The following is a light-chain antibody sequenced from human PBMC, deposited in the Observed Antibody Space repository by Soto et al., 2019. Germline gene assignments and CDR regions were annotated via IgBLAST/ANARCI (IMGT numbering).Light chain of an antibody. J-gene: IGKJ1*01. V-gene: IGKV2-28*01. CDR3: MQPLHTPWT. CDR1: QSLLHSNGYNY. Sequence: DIVMTQSPLSLPVTPGEPASISCMSSQSLLHSNGYNYLDWYLQKSGQSPQLLIYLGSTRASGVPDRFNGSGSGTDFTLKIRRVEAEDVGVYYCMQPLHTPWTFGQGTKVDIK. CDR2: LGS.